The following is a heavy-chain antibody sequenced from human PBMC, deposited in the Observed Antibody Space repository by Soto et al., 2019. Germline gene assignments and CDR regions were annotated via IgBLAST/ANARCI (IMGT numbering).Heavy chain of an antibody. J-gene: IGHJ3*02. CDR3: AKDLTRYNFDRFDAFDI. V-gene: IGHV3-23*01. CDR1: GFTFSSYA. D-gene: IGHD3-9*01. CDR2: ISGSGGST. Sequence: GGSLRLSCAASGFTFSSYAMSWVRQAPGKGLEWVSAISGSGGSTYYADSVKGRFTISRDNSKNTLYLQMNSLRAEDTAVYYCAKDLTRYNFDRFDAFDIWGQGTMVTVSS.